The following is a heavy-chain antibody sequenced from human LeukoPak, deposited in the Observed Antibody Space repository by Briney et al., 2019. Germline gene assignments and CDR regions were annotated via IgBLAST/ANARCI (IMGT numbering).Heavy chain of an antibody. Sequence: GSLRLSCVASGLTFDSYAMSWVRQAPGKGLEWLPGISGRGTNTYYAAPVKGRFTISRDNSKNTLYLQMSSLRAEDTALYYCAKDAYIISTISAFDIWGQGTLVTVSS. D-gene: IGHD5/OR15-5a*01. CDR1: GLTFDSYA. CDR2: ISGRGTNT. CDR3: AKDAYIISTISAFDI. V-gene: IGHV3-23*01. J-gene: IGHJ3*02.